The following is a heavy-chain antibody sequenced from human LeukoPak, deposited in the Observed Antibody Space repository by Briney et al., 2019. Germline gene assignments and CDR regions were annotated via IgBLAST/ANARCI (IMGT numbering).Heavy chain of an antibody. CDR3: ATLPGYWTNGVCHHGT. Sequence: ASVKVSCKASGYTFTGYYMHWERQAPGKGLEWMGGFDPDDGETIYAQKFQGRVTMTEDTSTDTAYMELSRLRSEDTAVYYCATLPGYWTNGVCHHGTWGQGTLVTVSS. V-gene: IGHV1-24*01. J-gene: IGHJ5*02. D-gene: IGHD2-8*01. CDR2: FDPDDGET. CDR1: GYTFTGYY.